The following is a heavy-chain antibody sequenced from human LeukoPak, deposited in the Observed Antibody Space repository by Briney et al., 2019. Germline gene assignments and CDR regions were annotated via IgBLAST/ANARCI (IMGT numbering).Heavy chain of an antibody. Sequence: GGSLRLSCGASGFTFDDYGMSWVRQAPGKGLEWVSGINWNGGSTGYADSVKGRFTISRDNAKNSLYLQMNSLRAEDTALYYCARDSSGYFNFDYWGQGTLVTVSS. D-gene: IGHD3-22*01. CDR2: INWNGGST. V-gene: IGHV3-20*04. J-gene: IGHJ4*02. CDR1: GFTFDDYG. CDR3: ARDSSGYFNFDY.